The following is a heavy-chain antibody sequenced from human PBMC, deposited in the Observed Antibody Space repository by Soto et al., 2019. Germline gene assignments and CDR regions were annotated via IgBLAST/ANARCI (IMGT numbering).Heavy chain of an antibody. CDR1: GGSISSSSYY. CDR2: IYYSGST. CDR3: ARHTITMTRNWFDP. V-gene: IGHV4-39*01. D-gene: IGHD3-22*01. Sequence: PSETLSLTCTVSGGSISSSSYYWGWIRQPPGKGLEWIGSIYYSGSTYYNPSLKSRVTISVDTSKNQFSLKLSSVTAADTAAYYCARHTITMTRNWFDPWGQGTLVTVSS. J-gene: IGHJ5*02.